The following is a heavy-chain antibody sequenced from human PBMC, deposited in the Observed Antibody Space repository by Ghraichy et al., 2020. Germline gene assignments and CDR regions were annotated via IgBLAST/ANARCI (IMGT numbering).Heavy chain of an antibody. D-gene: IGHD3-22*01. CDR3: HSSGDLGFRYYYYYMDV. CDR2: ISGSGGST. CDR1: GFTFSSYA. Sequence: GGSLRLSCAASGFTFSSYAMSWVRQAPGKGLEWVSAISGSGGSTYYADSVKGRFTISRDNSKNTLYLQMNSLRAEDTAVYYCHSSGDLGFRYYYYYMDVWGKGTTVTVSS. V-gene: IGHV3-23*01. J-gene: IGHJ6*03.